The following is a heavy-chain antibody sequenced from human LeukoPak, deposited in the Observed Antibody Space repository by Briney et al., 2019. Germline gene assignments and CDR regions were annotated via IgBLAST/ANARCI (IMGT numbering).Heavy chain of an antibody. CDR3: ARGSGSYRAFGMDI. Sequence: ASVKVSCKASGGTFSSYAISWVRQAPGQGLEWMGGIIPIFGTANYAQKFQGRVTITTDESTSTAYMELSSLRSEDTAVYYCARGSGSYRAFGMDIWGQGTMVTVSS. D-gene: IGHD1-26*01. V-gene: IGHV1-69*05. J-gene: IGHJ3*02. CDR1: GGTFSSYA. CDR2: IIPIFGTA.